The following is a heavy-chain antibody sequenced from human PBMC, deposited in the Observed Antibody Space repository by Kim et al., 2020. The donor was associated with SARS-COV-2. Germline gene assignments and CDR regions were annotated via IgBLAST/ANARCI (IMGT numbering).Heavy chain of an antibody. CDR2: ITPFNGNT. CDR1: GYTFTYRY. J-gene: IGHJ4*02. V-gene: IGHV1-45*03. CDR3: ALSRRVGCFDY. Sequence: SVKVSCKASGYTFTYRYLHWVRQAPRQALEWMGWITPFNGNTNYAQKFQDRVTITRDRSMSTAYMELSSLRSEDTAMYYCALSRRVGCFDYWGQGTLVTVSS. D-gene: IGHD1-26*01.